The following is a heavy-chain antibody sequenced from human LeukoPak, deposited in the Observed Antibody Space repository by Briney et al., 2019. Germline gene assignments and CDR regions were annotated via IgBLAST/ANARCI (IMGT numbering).Heavy chain of an antibody. CDR2: IKQDGSEK. CDR3: ARVAVRGYCSSTSCKVY. J-gene: IGHJ4*02. Sequence: GGSLRLSCAASGFTFSSYWMSWVRQAPGKGLEWAANIKQDGSEKYYVDSVKGRFTISRDNAKNSLYLQMNSLRTEDTAVYYCARVAVRGYCSSTSCKVYWGQGTLVTVSS. V-gene: IGHV3-7*01. D-gene: IGHD2-2*01. CDR1: GFTFSSYW.